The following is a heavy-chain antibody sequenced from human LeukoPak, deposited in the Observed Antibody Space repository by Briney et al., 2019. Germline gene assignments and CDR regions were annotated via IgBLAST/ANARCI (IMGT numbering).Heavy chain of an antibody. Sequence: GGSLRLSCAASGFTFSSFWMSWVRQAPGKGREWVANIKKDGSQRYYVDSVEGRFTISRDNAKNSLYLQMDSLRVDDTAVYYCTRVFGGYDVSDYWGQGTLVTVSS. CDR2: IKKDGSQR. D-gene: IGHD3-3*01. V-gene: IGHV3-7*03. J-gene: IGHJ4*02. CDR1: GFTFSSFW. CDR3: TRVFGGYDVSDY.